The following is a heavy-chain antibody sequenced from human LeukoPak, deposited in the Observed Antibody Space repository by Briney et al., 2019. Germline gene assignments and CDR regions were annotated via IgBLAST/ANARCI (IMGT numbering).Heavy chain of an antibody. CDR1: GFTFNSYG. CDR2: ISYDGSDI. D-gene: IGHD3-10*01. CDR3: ARAGFVGGFDY. Sequence: GGSLRLSCAVSGFTFNSYGMHWVRQAPGKGLEWVAVISYDGSDIYYADSVKGRFTISRDNSKNTLFLQMNSLRAEDTAVYYCARAGFVGGFDYWGQGTLVTVSS. J-gene: IGHJ4*02. V-gene: IGHV3-30*03.